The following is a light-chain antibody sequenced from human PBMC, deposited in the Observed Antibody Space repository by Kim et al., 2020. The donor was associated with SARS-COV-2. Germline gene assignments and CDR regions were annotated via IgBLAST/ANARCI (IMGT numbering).Light chain of an antibody. V-gene: IGKV1-8*01. CDR3: QQYYSCPCT. CDR2: AVS. CDR1: HDITSY. Sequence: SASTGDRVNITFRASHDITSYLAWYQQKPGKAPNLLMYAVSTLQSGVPSRFSGSGSGTDFTLTISCLQSDDFATYFCQQYYSCPCTFGQGTKLEI. J-gene: IGKJ2*02.